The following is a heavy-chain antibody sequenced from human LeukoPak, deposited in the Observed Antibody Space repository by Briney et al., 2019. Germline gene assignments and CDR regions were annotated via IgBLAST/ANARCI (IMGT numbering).Heavy chain of an antibody. V-gene: IGHV3-23*01. CDR2: ISNSGGST. Sequence: GGSLRLSCAASGFTFSSYAMNWVRQAPGKGLEWVSGISNSGGSTYYADSVKGRFTISRDNSKNTLYLQMNSLRAEDTAVYYCARSPRYGSGSFPFFFDYWGQGTLVTVSS. CDR1: GFTFSSYA. D-gene: IGHD3-10*01. CDR3: ARSPRYGSGSFPFFFDY. J-gene: IGHJ4*02.